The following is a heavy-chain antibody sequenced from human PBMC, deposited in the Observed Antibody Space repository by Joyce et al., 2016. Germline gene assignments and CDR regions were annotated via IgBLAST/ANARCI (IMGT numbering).Heavy chain of an antibody. CDR3: ARLPDINGWPFDS. J-gene: IGHJ4*02. V-gene: IGHV4-61*01. CDR1: GVSVTSASYY. D-gene: IGHD6-19*01. CDR2: VFYTGKT. Sequence: QVHLQESGPGLMKPSETLSLTCTVSGVSVTSASYYWTWIRHPPGKGLEWIGYVFYTGKTNYNPSLKSRATVSLETSRNQLSLTLTSVTAADTAVYYCARLPDINGWPFDSWGQGTQVTVSS.